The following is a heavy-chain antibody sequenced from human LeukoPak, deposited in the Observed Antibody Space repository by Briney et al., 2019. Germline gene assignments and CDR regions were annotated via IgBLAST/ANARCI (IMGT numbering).Heavy chain of an antibody. Sequence: PSETLSLTCAVSGGSISSYYWSWIRQPPGKGLEWIGYIYYSGSTNYNPSLKSRVTISVDTSKNQFSLKLSSVTAADTAVYYCAGGGYSYGRRPKDLDYWGQGTLVTVSS. CDR2: IYYSGST. V-gene: IGHV4-59*08. J-gene: IGHJ4*02. CDR3: AGGGYSYGRRPKDLDY. D-gene: IGHD5-18*01. CDR1: GGSISSYY.